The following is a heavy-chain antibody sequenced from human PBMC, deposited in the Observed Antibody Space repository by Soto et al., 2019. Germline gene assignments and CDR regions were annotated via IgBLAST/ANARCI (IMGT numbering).Heavy chain of an antibody. V-gene: IGHV3-23*01. CDR1: GFTFNSHG. CDR3: AKAKRISEGATELDY. D-gene: IGHD1-26*01. CDR2: ISDRGGST. Sequence: PGGSLRLSCAASGFTFNSHGMSWVRQAPGKGLEWVSGISDRGGSTYYADSVKGRFTISRDNPKNTLYLQMNNLRAEDTAAYYCAKAKRISEGATELDYWGQGTLVTVSS. J-gene: IGHJ4*02.